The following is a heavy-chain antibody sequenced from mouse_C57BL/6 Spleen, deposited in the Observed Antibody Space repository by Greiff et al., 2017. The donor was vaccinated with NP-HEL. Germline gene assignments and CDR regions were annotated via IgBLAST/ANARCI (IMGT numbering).Heavy chain of an antibody. Sequence: EVQLQQSGPVLVKPGASVKMSCKASGYTFTDYYMNWVKQSHGKSLEWIGVINPYNGGTSYNQKFKGKATLTVDKSSSTAYMELNSLTSEDSAVYYLASDYGSPWLAYWGQGTLVTVSA. V-gene: IGHV1-19*01. CDR3: ASDYGSPWLAY. CDR1: GYTFTDYY. J-gene: IGHJ3*01. D-gene: IGHD1-1*01. CDR2: INPYNGGT.